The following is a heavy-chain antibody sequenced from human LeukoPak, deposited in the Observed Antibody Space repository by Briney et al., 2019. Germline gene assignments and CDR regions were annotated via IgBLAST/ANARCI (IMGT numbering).Heavy chain of an antibody. V-gene: IGHV3-23*01. D-gene: IGHD4-17*01. CDR3: AKGDGETYYYYYGMDV. Sequence: GGSLRLSCAASGFTFSSYAMSWVRQAPGKGLEWVPAISGSGGSTYYADSVKGRFTISRDNSKNTLYLQMNSLRDEDTAVYYCAKGDGETYYYYYGMDVWGQGTTVTVSS. CDR1: GFTFSSYA. J-gene: IGHJ6*02. CDR2: ISGSGGST.